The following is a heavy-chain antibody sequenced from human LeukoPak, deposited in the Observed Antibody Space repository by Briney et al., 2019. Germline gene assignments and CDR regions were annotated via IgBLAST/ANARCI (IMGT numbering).Heavy chain of an antibody. CDR1: GFIFSSYA. Sequence: GGSLRLSCAASGFIFSSYAVSWVRQAPGKGLEWVSAISGSGGSTYYADSVKGRFTISRDNAKNTLYLQMHSLRAEDTAVYQCAKDAPDYYDSSGYYISDWFDPWGQGTLVTVSS. J-gene: IGHJ5*02. CDR2: ISGSGGST. V-gene: IGHV3-23*01. D-gene: IGHD3-22*01. CDR3: AKDAPDYYDSSGYYISDWFDP.